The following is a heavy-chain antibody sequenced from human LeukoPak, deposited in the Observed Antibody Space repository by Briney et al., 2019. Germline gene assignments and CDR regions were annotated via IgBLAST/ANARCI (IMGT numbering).Heavy chain of an antibody. J-gene: IGHJ6*03. CDR1: GGSTSSYY. CDR3: ARDVVVVTNTYYYYYYMDV. D-gene: IGHD3-22*01. V-gene: IGHV4-4*07. CDR2: IYTSGST. Sequence: SETLSLTCTVSGGSTSSYYWSWIRQPAGKGLEWIGRIYTSGSTNYNPSLKSRVTMSVDTSKNQFSLKLSSVTAADTAVYYCARDVVVVTNTYYYYYYMDVWGKGTTVTVSS.